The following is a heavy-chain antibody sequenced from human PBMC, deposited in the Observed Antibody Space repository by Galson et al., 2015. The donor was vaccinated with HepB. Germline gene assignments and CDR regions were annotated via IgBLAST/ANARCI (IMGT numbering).Heavy chain of an antibody. Sequence: SVKVSCKASGFNLTSSAMQWVRQARGQRLGWIGWIVVGSGNTKDAQKFQERVTITRDMSTRTAYMELSSLRSEDTAVYYCAAGIVGTTTPDFDSWGQGTLVTVSS. CDR2: IVVGSGNT. J-gene: IGHJ4*02. CDR1: GFNLTSSA. V-gene: IGHV1-58*02. CDR3: AAGIVGTTTPDFDS. D-gene: IGHD1-26*01.